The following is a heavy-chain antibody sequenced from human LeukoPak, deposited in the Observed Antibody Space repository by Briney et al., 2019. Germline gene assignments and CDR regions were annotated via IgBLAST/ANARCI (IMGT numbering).Heavy chain of an antibody. CDR2: IWYDGSKV. J-gene: IGHJ5*02. CDR1: GFSFNIYG. Sequence: GGSLRLSCAASGFSFNIYGMHWVRQAPGKGLEWMAFIWYDGSKVELAGSLKGRFTISRDNARSSLYLQMNTLRAEDTAVYSCARGADGVSSNSRGWFDPWGQGTLVTVSS. V-gene: IGHV3-33*01. D-gene: IGHD2-15*01. CDR3: ARGADGVSSNSRGWFDP.